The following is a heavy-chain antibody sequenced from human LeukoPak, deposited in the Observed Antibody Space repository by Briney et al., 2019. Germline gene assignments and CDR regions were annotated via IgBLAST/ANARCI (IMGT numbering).Heavy chain of an antibody. J-gene: IGHJ4*02. CDR1: GFTFSSYA. V-gene: IGHV3-21*01. D-gene: IGHD3-22*01. Sequence: PGGSLRLSCAASGFTFSSYAMNWVRQAPGKGLEWVSSISGTSSYIYYADSVKGRFAISRDNAKNSLYLQMNSLRAEDTAVYYCARDMGCDTSGPIDYWGQGTLVTVSS. CDR2: ISGTSSYI. CDR3: ARDMGCDTSGPIDY.